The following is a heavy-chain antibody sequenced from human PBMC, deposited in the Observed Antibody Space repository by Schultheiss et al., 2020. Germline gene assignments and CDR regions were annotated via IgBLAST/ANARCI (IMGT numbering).Heavy chain of an antibody. Sequence: GESLKISCAASGFTFSSYSMNWVRQAPGKGLEWVSYISSSSSTIYYADSVKGRFTISRDNAKNSLYLQMNSLRAEDTAVYYCARDKWELPDHRYWYFDLWGRGTLVTVSS. CDR3: ARDKWELPDHRYWYFDL. CDR1: GFTFSSYS. V-gene: IGHV3-48*04. CDR2: ISSSSSTI. J-gene: IGHJ2*01. D-gene: IGHD1-26*01.